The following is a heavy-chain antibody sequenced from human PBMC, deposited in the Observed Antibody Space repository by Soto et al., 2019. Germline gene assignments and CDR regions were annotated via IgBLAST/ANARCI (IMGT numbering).Heavy chain of an antibody. CDR2: NHYSGGT. D-gene: IGHD2-2*01. J-gene: IGHJ6*03. CDR3: ARAPGYYYTDV. Sequence: LTCAVSGVSISNYYWTWIRQPPGRGLEWIGYNHYSGGTNYNPSLKSRVTISVDTSKNQFLLKLSSVTAADTAVYYCARAPGYYYTDVWGKAPTVTVSS. V-gene: IGHV4-59*01. CDR1: GVSISNYY.